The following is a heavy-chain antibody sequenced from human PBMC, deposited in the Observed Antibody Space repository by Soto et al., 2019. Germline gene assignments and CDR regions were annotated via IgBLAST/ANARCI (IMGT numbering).Heavy chain of an antibody. CDR1: GGSFSGYY. V-gene: IGHV4-34*01. J-gene: IGHJ6*03. CDR3: ARGKAVPAAGNYYMDV. Sequence: SSETLSLTCAVYGGSFSGYYWSWIRQPPGKGLEWIGEINHSGSTNYNPSLKSRVTISVDTSKNQFSLKLSSVTAADTAVYYCARGKAVPAAGNYYMDVWGKGTTVTVS. CDR2: INHSGST. D-gene: IGHD2-2*01.